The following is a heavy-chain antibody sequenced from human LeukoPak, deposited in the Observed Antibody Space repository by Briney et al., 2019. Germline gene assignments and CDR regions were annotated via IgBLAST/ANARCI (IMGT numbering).Heavy chain of an antibody. CDR3: AREGRGWAFDI. V-gene: IGHV1-46*01. D-gene: IGHD2-15*01. Sequence: GASVKVSCKASGYIFTSYYIHWVRQAPGQGLEWMGMINPSGGSATYAQKFPGRVTMTRDTSISTAYMELSRLRSDDTAVYYCAREGRGWAFDIWGQGTMVTVSS. J-gene: IGHJ3*02. CDR1: GYIFTSYY. CDR2: INPSGGSA.